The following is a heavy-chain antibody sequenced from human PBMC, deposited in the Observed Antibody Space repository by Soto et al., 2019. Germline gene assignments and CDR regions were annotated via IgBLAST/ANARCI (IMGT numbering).Heavy chain of an antibody. D-gene: IGHD1-1*01. CDR3: ARGTKLDY. V-gene: IGHV3-48*01. CDR1: RFTFSAFS. CDR2: ISSTSSTI. Sequence: EVQLVESGGGLVQPGGSLRLSCAVSRFTFSAFSMNWVRQAPGKGLEWVAYISSTSSTIYYADSVKGRFTISRDNANNALYLQMSRLRVDDTAVYYCARGTKLDYWGQGTLVTVSS. J-gene: IGHJ4*02.